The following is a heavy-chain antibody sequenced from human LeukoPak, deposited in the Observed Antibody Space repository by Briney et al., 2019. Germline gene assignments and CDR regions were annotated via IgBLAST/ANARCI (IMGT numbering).Heavy chain of an antibody. CDR1: GDSFRSYY. V-gene: IGHV4-59*01. J-gene: IGHJ5*01. D-gene: IGHD3-3*01. Sequence: PSETLSLTCTVSGDSFRSYYWSWIRQPPGKGLEWIGYIYYSGSANYNPSLKSRVTISVDTSKNQFSLKLNSVTAADTAVYYCARGRNLEWFDYWGQGTLVTVSS. CDR2: IYYSGSA. CDR3: ARGRNLEWFDY.